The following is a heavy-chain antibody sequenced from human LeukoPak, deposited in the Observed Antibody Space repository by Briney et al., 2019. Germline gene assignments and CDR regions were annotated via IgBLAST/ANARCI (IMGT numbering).Heavy chain of an antibody. D-gene: IGHD6-13*01. Sequence: SETLSVTCAVYGGSFIGYYWSWIRQPLGKGLEWIGEINHSGSTNYNPSLKSRVTISVDTSKNQFSLKLSSVTAADTAVYYCARGRGSSSSMDVWGKGTTVTVSS. CDR3: ARGRGSSSSMDV. CDR1: GGSFIGYY. J-gene: IGHJ6*03. V-gene: IGHV4-34*01. CDR2: INHSGST.